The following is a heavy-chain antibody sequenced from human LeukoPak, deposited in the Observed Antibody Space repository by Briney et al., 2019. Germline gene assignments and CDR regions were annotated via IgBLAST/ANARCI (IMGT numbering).Heavy chain of an antibody. V-gene: IGHV3-21*01. CDR1: GFTFSSYS. CDR3: ARVPYDSSGYYYAYFDY. CDR2: ISSSSDYI. D-gene: IGHD3-22*01. J-gene: IGHJ4*02. Sequence: GGSLRLSCAASGFTFSSYSMNWVRQAPGRGLEWVSSISSSSDYIYYADSLKGRFTISRDNAKNSLYLQMNSLRAEDTAVYYCARVPYDSSGYYYAYFDYWGQGTLVTVSS.